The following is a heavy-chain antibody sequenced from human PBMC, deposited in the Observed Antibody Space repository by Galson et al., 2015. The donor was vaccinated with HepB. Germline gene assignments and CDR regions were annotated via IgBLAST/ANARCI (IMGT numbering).Heavy chain of an antibody. Sequence: SVKVSCKASGYIFNTYGMNWVRQAPGQGLEWMGWINTASGNPTYAQGFTGRFVFSLDTSVTTAYLQISSLKAEDTAVYYCARNVIRIDVNSSSWYLDYWGQGTLVTVSS. J-gene: IGHJ4*02. D-gene: IGHD6-13*01. CDR3: ARNVIRIDVNSSSWYLDY. CDR2: INTASGNP. CDR1: GYIFNTYG. V-gene: IGHV7-4-1*02.